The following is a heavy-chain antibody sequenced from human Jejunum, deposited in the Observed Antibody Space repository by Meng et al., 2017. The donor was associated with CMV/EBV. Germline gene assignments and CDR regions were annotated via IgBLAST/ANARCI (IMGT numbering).Heavy chain of an antibody. CDR3: ARDSFPYSSDK. D-gene: IGHD2/OR15-2a*01. Sequence: CAASAFTFSTYWMTWVRQAPGKGPEWVATINPDASAIHYLDSVKGRFTITRDNGKNALYLQMNSLRAEDTAVYYCARDSFPYSSDKWGQGTLVTVSS. CDR1: AFTFSTYW. CDR2: INPDASAI. V-gene: IGHV3-7*01. J-gene: IGHJ4*02.